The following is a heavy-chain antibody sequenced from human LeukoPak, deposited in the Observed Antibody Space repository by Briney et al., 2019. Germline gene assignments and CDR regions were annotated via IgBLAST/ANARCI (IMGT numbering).Heavy chain of an antibody. CDR2: IHYSETT. CDR3: ARGPTYQPIDY. Sequence: SETLSLTCTVSGGSISSSNYYWGWIRQPPGEGLEWIASIHYSETTYYNPSLKSRVTISVDTSKNHFSLKLSSVTAADTAVYYCARGPTYQPIDYWGQGTLVTVSS. CDR1: GGSISSSNYY. J-gene: IGHJ4*02. V-gene: IGHV4-39*02. D-gene: IGHD2-2*01.